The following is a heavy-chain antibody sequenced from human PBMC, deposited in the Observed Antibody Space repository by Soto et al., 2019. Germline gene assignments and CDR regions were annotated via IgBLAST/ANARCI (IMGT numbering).Heavy chain of an antibody. CDR2: IIPIFGTA. J-gene: IGHJ5*02. CDR3: ARVAGGYVTPYNWFDP. Sequence: QVQLVQSGAQVKKPGSSVKVSYKASGGTFSSYAISWVRQAPGQGLEWMGGIIPIFGTANYAQKFQGRVTITADESASTAYMELSSLRSEDTAVYYCARVAGGYVTPYNWFDPWGQGTLVTVSS. CDR1: GGTFSSYA. D-gene: IGHD5-12*01. V-gene: IGHV1-69*01.